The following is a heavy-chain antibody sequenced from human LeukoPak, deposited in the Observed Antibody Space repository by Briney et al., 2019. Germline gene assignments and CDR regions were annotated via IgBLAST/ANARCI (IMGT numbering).Heavy chain of an antibody. Sequence: GGSLRLSCAASGFTFSSYGMHWVRQAPGKGLEWVAVIWYDGSNKYYADSVKGRFTISRDNSKNTLYLQMNSLRAEDTAVYYCARVDFYYDSNGYVGEYFYHWGQGTLVTVSS. J-gene: IGHJ1*01. CDR1: GFTFSSYG. CDR3: ARVDFYYDSNGYVGEYFYH. CDR2: IWYDGSNK. V-gene: IGHV3-33*01. D-gene: IGHD3-22*01.